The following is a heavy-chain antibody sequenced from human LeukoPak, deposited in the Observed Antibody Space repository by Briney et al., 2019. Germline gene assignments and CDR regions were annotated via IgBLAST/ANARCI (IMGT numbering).Heavy chain of an antibody. D-gene: IGHD5-12*01. Sequence: PSETLSLTCAVYGGSFSGYYWSWIRQPPGKGLEWIGEINHSGSTNYNLSLKSRVTISVDTSKNQFSLKLSSVTAADTAVYYCARVLDRYSGYDYPIDYWGQGTLVTVSS. CDR2: INHSGST. V-gene: IGHV4-34*01. CDR1: GGSFSGYY. J-gene: IGHJ4*02. CDR3: ARVLDRYSGYDYPIDY.